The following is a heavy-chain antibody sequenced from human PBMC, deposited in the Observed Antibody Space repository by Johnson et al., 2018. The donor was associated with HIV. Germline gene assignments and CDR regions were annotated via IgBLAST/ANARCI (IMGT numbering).Heavy chain of an antibody. CDR2: ISYAGSNK. J-gene: IGHJ3*02. D-gene: IGHD3-3*01. V-gene: IGHV3-30-3*01. CDR3: ARGPILEWLSGDGFDM. Sequence: QVQLVASGGGVVQPGRSLRLSCAASGFTFRSYAMHWVRQAPGKGLEWVAVISYAGSNKYYADSVKGQFTISRDNSKNTLHLQLNSLRVEDTAMYYCARGPILEWLSGDGFDMWGQGTMVTVYS. CDR1: GFTFRSYA.